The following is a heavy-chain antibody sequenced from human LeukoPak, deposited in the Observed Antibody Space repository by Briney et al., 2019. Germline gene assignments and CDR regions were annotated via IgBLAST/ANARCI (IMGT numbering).Heavy chain of an antibody. CDR3: AKDGSDGYSSSWYPDDY. Sequence: GGSLRLSCAASGFTFSSYAMHWVRQAPGKGLEWVAVISYDGSNKYYADSVKGRFTISRDNSKNTLYLQMNSLRAEDTAVYYCAKDGSDGYSSSWYPDDYWGQGTLVTVSS. CDR1: GFTFSSYA. D-gene: IGHD6-13*01. J-gene: IGHJ4*02. V-gene: IGHV3-30-3*01. CDR2: ISYDGSNK.